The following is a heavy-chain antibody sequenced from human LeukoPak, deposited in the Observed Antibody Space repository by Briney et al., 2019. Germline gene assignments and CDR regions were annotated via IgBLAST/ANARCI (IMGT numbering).Heavy chain of an antibody. V-gene: IGHV4-39*01. Sequence: KSSETLSLTCTVSGGSISSSSYYWGWVRQPRGKGLGWIWSIYYSGSPYYIPSLKIRVTISVDTSKNQFSLKLSSVTAADTAVYYCAREGFDYWGQGTLVTVSS. CDR3: AREGFDY. CDR1: GGSISSSSYY. J-gene: IGHJ4*02. CDR2: IYYSGSP.